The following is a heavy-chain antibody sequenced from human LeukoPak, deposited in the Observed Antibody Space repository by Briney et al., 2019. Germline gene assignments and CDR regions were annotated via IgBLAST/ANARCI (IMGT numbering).Heavy chain of an antibody. Sequence: TGGSLRLSCAASGFIFSNYAMHWVRQAPGKGLDWVAVILEDGSHQYYADSVKGRFTISRDNSKNTLFLQMNTLRGEDTAMYYCARVQGGGYRTADYWGQGALVTVSS. J-gene: IGHJ4*02. CDR3: ARVQGGGYRTADY. CDR2: ILEDGSHQ. D-gene: IGHD6-19*01. V-gene: IGHV3-30*03. CDR1: GFIFSNYA.